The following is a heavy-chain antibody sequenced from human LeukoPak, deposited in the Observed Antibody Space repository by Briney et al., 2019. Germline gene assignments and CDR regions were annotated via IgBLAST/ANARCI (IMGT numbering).Heavy chain of an antibody. D-gene: IGHD1-26*01. CDR3: ARAGLWELPRYAFDI. CDR2: ISAYNGNT. J-gene: IGHJ3*02. V-gene: IGHV1-18*04. Sequence: SVKVSCKASGYTFTGYYMHWVRQAPGQGLEWMGWISAYNGNTNYAQKLQGRVTMTTDTSTSTAYMELRSLRSDDTAVYYCARAGLWELPRYAFDIWGQGTMVTVSS. CDR1: GYTFTGYY.